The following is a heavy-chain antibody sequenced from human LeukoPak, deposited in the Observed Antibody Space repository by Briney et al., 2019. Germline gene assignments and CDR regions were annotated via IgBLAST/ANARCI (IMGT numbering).Heavy chain of an antibody. D-gene: IGHD2/OR15-2a*01. Sequence: PGGSLRLSCAASGFTFSSYSMNWVRQAPGKGLEWVSYISSSSSTIYYADSVKGRFTISRDNAKNSLYLQMNSLRAEDTAVYYCARDGALARESDAFDIWGQGTMVTVSS. CDR2: ISSSSSTI. CDR3: ARDGALARESDAFDI. CDR1: GFTFSSYS. J-gene: IGHJ3*02. V-gene: IGHV3-48*04.